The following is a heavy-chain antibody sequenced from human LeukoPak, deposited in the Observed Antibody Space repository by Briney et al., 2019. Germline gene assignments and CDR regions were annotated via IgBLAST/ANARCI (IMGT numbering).Heavy chain of an antibody. J-gene: IGHJ4*02. Sequence: GGSLRLSCAASGFTFSDYWMTWVRQSPGKGLEWVANIKQDGSEKYYVDSVKGRFTISRDNAKNSLYLQMNSLRVEDTAVYSCVRGRLTTDYWGQGTLVTVSS. V-gene: IGHV3-7*05. CDR2: IKQDGSEK. D-gene: IGHD1-1*01. CDR3: VRGRLTTDY. CDR1: GFTFSDYW.